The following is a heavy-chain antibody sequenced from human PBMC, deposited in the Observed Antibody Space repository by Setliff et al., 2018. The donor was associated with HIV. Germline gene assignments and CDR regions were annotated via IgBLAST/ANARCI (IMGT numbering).Heavy chain of an antibody. V-gene: IGHV4-39*07. D-gene: IGHD5-18*01. J-gene: IGHJ4*02. CDR3: ASGYNYAYSDY. Sequence: SETLSLTCNVSGDSIKSSTYHWGWIRQSSGKGLEWIGSIYHSGSTYYNPSLKSRVTISVDTSKNQFSLKLSSVTAADTAVYYCASGYNYAYSDYWGQGTLVTVSS. CDR2: IYHSGST. CDR1: GDSIKSSTYH.